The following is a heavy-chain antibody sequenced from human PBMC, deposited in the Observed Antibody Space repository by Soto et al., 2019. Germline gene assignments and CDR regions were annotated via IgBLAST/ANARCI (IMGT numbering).Heavy chain of an antibody. CDR3: AKDHSPRRGRIDGGDYSYGLDD. J-gene: IGHJ6*02. Sequence: GGSLRLSCAASGFSFSSYGLHWVRQAPGKGLEWIVLISNDGVNKYHAESVKGRFTISRDNSKNTLYLQMDSLRSEDTAVYYCAKDHSPRRGRIDGGDYSYGLDDWGQGTTVTVSS. CDR1: GFSFSSYG. CDR2: ISNDGVNK. V-gene: IGHV3-30*18. D-gene: IGHD2-15*01.